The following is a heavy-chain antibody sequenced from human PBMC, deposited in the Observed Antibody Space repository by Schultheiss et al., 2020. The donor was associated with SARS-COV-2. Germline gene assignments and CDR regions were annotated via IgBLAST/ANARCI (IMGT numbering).Heavy chain of an antibody. V-gene: IGHV3-30*18. J-gene: IGHJ6*02. CDR1: GFTFCSYG. CDR2: ISYDGSNK. CDR3: AKDLNFYYGMDV. Sequence: GGSLRLSCAASGFTFCSYGMHWVRQAPGKGLEWVAVISYDGSNKYYADSVKGRFTISRDNSKNTLYLQMNSLRAEDTAVYYCAKDLNFYYGMDVWGQGTTVTVSS.